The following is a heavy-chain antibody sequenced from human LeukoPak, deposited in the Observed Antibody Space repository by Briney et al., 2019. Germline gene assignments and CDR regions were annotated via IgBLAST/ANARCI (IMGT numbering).Heavy chain of an antibody. Sequence: SETLSLTCAVSGGSFSGYYWSWMRQPPGKGLEWIGEINHSGSTNYNPSLKSRVTISVDTSKNQFSLKLSSVTAADTAVYYYARAARPRNFDYWGQGTLVTVSS. J-gene: IGHJ4*02. CDR1: GGSFSGYY. V-gene: IGHV4-34*01. D-gene: IGHD6-6*01. CDR2: INHSGST. CDR3: ARAARPRNFDY.